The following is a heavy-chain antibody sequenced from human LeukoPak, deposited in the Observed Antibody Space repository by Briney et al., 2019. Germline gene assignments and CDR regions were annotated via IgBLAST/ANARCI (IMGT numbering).Heavy chain of an antibody. V-gene: IGHV1-2*02. Sequence: GASVKVPCKASGYTFTGYYMHWVRQAPGQGLEWMGWINPNSGGTNYAQKFQGRVTMTRDTSISTAYMELSRLRSDDTAVYYCASAGGGYCSGGSCPGYYWGQGTLVTVSS. CDR3: ASAGGGYCSGGSCPGYY. J-gene: IGHJ4*02. CDR1: GYTFTGYY. CDR2: INPNSGGT. D-gene: IGHD2-15*01.